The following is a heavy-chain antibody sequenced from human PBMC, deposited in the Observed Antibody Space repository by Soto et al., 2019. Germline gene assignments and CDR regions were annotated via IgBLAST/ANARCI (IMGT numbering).Heavy chain of an antibody. V-gene: IGHV3-66*01. CDR2: IYSGGST. CDR1: GFTVSSNY. D-gene: IGHD6-13*01. Sequence: PGGSLRLSCAASGFTVSSNYMNWVRQAPGKGLEWVSVIYSGGSTYYADSVKGRFTISRDNSKNTLYLQMNSFRAEDTAVYYCARDKGEDSSSWYSYYYYGMDVWGQGTTVTVSS. CDR3: ARDKGEDSSSWYSYYYYGMDV. J-gene: IGHJ6*02.